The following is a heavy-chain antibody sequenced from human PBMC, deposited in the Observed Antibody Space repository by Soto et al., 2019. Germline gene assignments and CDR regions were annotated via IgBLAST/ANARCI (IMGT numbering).Heavy chain of an antibody. D-gene: IGHD6-6*01. J-gene: IGHJ4*02. V-gene: IGHV3-23*01. CDR2: ISGGGSST. Sequence: GGSLRLSCAASGFTFSSFLMSWVRQAPGRGLEWVSAISGGGSSTFYADSVKGRFVISRDNSKNTIHLQLDSLRAEDTAVYYCAKDKYYYHYWGQGTLVTVSS. CDR3: AKDKYYYHY. CDR1: GFTFSSFL.